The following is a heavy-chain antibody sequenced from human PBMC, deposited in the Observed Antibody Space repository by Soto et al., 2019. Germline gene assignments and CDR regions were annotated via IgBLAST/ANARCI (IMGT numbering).Heavy chain of an antibody. D-gene: IGHD6-6*01. CDR1: GYTFTFYY. V-gene: IGHV1-46*01. Sequence: QVQLVQSGAEVRKPGASVRISCKASGYTFTFYYIHWVRQAPGQGLEWMGTVNPSYGDTAYSQKFQGGVNLTRDTSTTTVYMDLSSLRSEDTAVYFCARGSEVASRQLFDFWGQGSLVSVSS. CDR2: VNPSYGDT. CDR3: ARGSEVASRQLFDF. J-gene: IGHJ5*01.